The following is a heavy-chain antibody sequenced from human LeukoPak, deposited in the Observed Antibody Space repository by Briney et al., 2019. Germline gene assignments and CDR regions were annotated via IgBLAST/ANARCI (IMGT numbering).Heavy chain of an antibody. CDR3: ARDNGGGGPYYYMDV. V-gene: IGHV1-69*05. Sequence: SVKVSCKASGGTFSSYAISWVRQAPGQGLEWMGGIIPIFGTANYAQKFQGRVTITTDESTSTAYMELSSLRSEDTAVYYCARDNGGGGPYYYMDVWGKGTTVTVSS. D-gene: IGHD2-8*01. CDR2: IIPIFGTA. J-gene: IGHJ6*03. CDR1: GGTFSSYA.